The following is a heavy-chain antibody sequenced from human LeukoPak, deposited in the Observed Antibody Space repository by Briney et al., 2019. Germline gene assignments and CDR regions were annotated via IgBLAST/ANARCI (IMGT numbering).Heavy chain of an antibody. Sequence: ASVTVSCKASGYTFTSYGIGWVRQAPGQGLEWMGWISAYNGDTNYAQKLQGRVTMTTDTTTSTAYMVLRSRRSDDTPVFYCARDTGYSSSWYHPFDSWGQGTLVTVSS. CDR3: ARDTGYSSSWYHPFDS. CDR2: ISAYNGDT. D-gene: IGHD6-13*01. J-gene: IGHJ5*01. CDR1: GYTFTSYG. V-gene: IGHV1-18*01.